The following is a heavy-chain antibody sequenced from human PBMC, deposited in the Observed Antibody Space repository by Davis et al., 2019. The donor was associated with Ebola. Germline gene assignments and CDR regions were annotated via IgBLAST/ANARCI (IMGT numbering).Heavy chain of an antibody. CDR1: GGSISSYY. CDR2: IYYSGST. J-gene: IGHJ6*04. V-gene: IGHV4-59*12. Sequence: SQTLSLTCTVSGGSISSYYWSWIRQPPGKGLEWIRYIYYSGSTNYNPSLKSRVTISVDTSKNQFSLKLSSVTAADTAVYYCARGDIVVVPAAMFHYYYGMDVWGKGTTVTVSS. CDR3: ARGDIVVVPAAMFHYYYGMDV. D-gene: IGHD2-2*01.